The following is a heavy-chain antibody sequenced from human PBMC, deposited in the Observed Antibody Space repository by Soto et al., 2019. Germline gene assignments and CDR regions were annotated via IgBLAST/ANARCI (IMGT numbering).Heavy chain of an antibody. CDR3: ARPYDSSDYYGGGMDV. V-gene: IGHV1-69*01. Sequence: QVQLVQSGAEVKKPGSSVKVSCKASGGTFNNNAISWVRQAPGQGLEWRGGIIPILGTANYAQKFRGRVTITADESKNRGYMDLSSLRSEDTAVYYCARPYDSSDYYGGGMDVWGQGTTVTVSS. D-gene: IGHD3-22*01. CDR1: GGTFNNNA. J-gene: IGHJ6*02. CDR2: IIPILGTA.